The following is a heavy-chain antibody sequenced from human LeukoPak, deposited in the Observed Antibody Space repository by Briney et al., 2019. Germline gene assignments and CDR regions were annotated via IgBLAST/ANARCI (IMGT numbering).Heavy chain of an antibody. J-gene: IGHJ4*02. D-gene: IGHD4-23*01. CDR3: ARGRDYGANSGPFFDY. CDR2: ISGSGGST. V-gene: IGHV3-23*01. Sequence: PGGSLRLSCAASGFTFSSYAMSWVRQAPGKGLEWVSAISGSGGSTYYADSVKGRFTISRDNSKNTLYLQMSSLRVEDTAVYYCARGRDYGANSGPFFDYWGQGALVTVSS. CDR1: GFTFSSYA.